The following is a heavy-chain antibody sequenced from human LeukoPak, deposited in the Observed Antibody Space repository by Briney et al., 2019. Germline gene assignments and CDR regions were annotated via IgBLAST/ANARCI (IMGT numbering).Heavy chain of an antibody. CDR3: ARSGGRLFDY. CDR2: IKQDGSEK. CDR1: GFTFSDYW. J-gene: IGHJ4*02. V-gene: IGHV3-7*01. Sequence: GGSLRLSCVASGFTFSDYWMSWVRQAPGKGLEWVANIKQDGSEKNYVDSVKGRFTISRDNAKNSLYMQMNGLRAEDTAVYYCARSGGRLFDYWGQGILVTVSS. D-gene: IGHD3-16*01.